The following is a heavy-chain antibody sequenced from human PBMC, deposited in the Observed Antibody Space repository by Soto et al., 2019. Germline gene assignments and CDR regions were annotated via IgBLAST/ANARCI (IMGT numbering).Heavy chain of an antibody. V-gene: IGHV3-23*01. J-gene: IGHJ3*02. CDR2: ISGSGGST. CDR1: GFTFSSYA. D-gene: IGHD3-10*01. Sequence: GGSLRLSCAASGFTFSSYAMSWVRQAPGKGLEWVSAISGSGGSTYYADSVKGRFTISRDNSKNTLYLQMNSLRAEDTAVYYCAKDKGSGSYFLHAFDIWGQGTMVTVSS. CDR3: AKDKGSGSYFLHAFDI.